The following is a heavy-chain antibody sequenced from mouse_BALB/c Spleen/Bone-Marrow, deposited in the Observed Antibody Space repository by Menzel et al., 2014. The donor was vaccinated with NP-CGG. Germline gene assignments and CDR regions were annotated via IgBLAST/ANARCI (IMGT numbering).Heavy chain of an antibody. Sequence: EVQRVESGPGLVKPSQSLSLTCIVTGYSITRDYAWNWIRQFPGNKLEWMGYISYSGSTTYNPSLESRISITRDTSKNQFCLQLNSVTTEDTATYYCARSSSYDYDVGFAYWGQGTLVTVSA. CDR2: ISYSGST. CDR3: ARSSSYDYDVGFAY. D-gene: IGHD2-4*01. CDR1: GYSITRDYA. J-gene: IGHJ3*01. V-gene: IGHV3-2*02.